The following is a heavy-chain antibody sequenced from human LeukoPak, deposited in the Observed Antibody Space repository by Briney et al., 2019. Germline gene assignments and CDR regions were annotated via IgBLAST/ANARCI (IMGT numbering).Heavy chain of an antibody. J-gene: IGHJ4*02. CDR1: GFTFSSYA. CDR3: AKTPAYYDILTGSGPGLFDY. CDR2: ISGSGGST. V-gene: IGHV3-23*01. Sequence: GGSLRLSCAASGFTFSSYAMSWVRQAPGKGLEWVSAISGSGGSTYYADSVKGRFTISRDNSKNTLYLQMNSLRAEDTAVYYCAKTPAYYDILTGSGPGLFDYWGQGTLVTVSS. D-gene: IGHD3-9*01.